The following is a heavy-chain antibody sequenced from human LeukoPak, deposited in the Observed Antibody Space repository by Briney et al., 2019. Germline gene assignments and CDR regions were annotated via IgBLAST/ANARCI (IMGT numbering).Heavy chain of an antibody. Sequence: GASVKVSCKASGYTFTGYYMHWVRQAPGQGLEWMGWINPNSGGTNYAQKFQGRVTMTRDTSISTAYMELSRLRSDDTAVYYCARVDAGYSSSWNLDYWGQGTLVTVSS. J-gene: IGHJ4*02. CDR2: INPNSGGT. D-gene: IGHD6-13*01. V-gene: IGHV1-2*02. CDR1: GYTFTGYY. CDR3: ARVDAGYSSSWNLDY.